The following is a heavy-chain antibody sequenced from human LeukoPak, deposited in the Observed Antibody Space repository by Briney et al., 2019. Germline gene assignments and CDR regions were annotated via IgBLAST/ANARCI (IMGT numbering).Heavy chain of an antibody. CDR1: GFTFSHYG. D-gene: IGHD4-23*01. Sequence: GRSLRLSCAASGFTFSHYGMHWVRQAPGKGLEWVSIMYPWGFAFYTDSVKGRFTVTRDESKNMMFLQMNTLRPDDTAMYYCVRQGGGDNCRWGQGALVTVSS. J-gene: IGHJ4*01. CDR3: VRQGGGDNCR. CDR2: MYPWGFA. V-gene: IGHV3-NL1*01.